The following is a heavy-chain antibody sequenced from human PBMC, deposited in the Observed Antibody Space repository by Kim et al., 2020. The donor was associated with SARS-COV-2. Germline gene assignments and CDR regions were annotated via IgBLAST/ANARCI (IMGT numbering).Heavy chain of an antibody. CDR1: GGSFSGYY. D-gene: IGHD6-13*01. J-gene: IGHJ6*03. Sequence: SETLSLTCAVYGGSFSGYYWSWIRQPPGKGLEWIGEINHSGSTNYNPSLKSRVTISVDTSKNQFSLKLSSVTAADTAVYYCARCIAPTYYYYYYYMDVWGKGTTVTVSS. CDR3: ARCIAPTYYYYYYYMDV. CDR2: INHSGST. V-gene: IGHV4-34*01.